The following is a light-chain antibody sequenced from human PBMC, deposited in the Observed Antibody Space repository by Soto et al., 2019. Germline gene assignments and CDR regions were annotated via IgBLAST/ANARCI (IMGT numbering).Light chain of an antibody. J-gene: IGKJ4*01. CDR3: QQRYNWSLT. V-gene: IGKV3-11*01. CDR1: QNVDTS. CDR2: EAS. Sequence: DIVLTQSPGTLSLSPGERASLSCRASQNVDTSLAWYQQRPGRAPRLLMSEASRRAAGIPVRFSGSVSGTDFTLTITSREPEDVAVYYCQQRYNWSLTFGAGTRVEI.